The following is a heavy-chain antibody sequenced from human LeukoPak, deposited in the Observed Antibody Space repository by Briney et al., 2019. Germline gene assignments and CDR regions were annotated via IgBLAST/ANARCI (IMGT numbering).Heavy chain of an antibody. CDR1: GYTFTSYD. CDR3: ARVMGSRPYLKQQLAY. J-gene: IGHJ4*02. V-gene: IGHV1-8*01. CDR2: MNPNSGNT. D-gene: IGHD6-13*01. Sequence: ASVKVSCKASGYTFTSYDIDWVRQATGQGLEWMGWMNPNSGNTGYAQKFQGRVTMTRNTSISTAYMELSSLRSEDTAVYYCARVMGSRPYLKQQLAYWGQGTLVTVSS.